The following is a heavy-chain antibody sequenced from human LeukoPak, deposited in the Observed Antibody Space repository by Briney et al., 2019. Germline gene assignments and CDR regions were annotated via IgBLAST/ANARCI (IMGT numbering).Heavy chain of an antibody. CDR2: MNPNSGNT. CDR1: GYTFTSYD. V-gene: IGHV1-8*01. D-gene: IGHD3-10*01. CDR3: ARGSTMVRGVILGY. J-gene: IGHJ4*02. Sequence: ASVKVSCKASGYTFTSYDINWVRQATGQGLEWMGWMNPNSGNTGYAQKFQGRVTMTRNTSISTACMELSSLRSEDTAVYYCARGSTMVRGVILGYWGQGTLVTVSS.